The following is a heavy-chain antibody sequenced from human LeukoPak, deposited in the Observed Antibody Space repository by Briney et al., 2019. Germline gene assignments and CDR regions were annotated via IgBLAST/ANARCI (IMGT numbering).Heavy chain of an antibody. Sequence: GGSLRLSCAASGFIFSSYWMTWVRQAPRKGLEWVATIKYDANEKFYLNSLTGRFTISRDNAKNSLFLQMNSLTADDTAVYYCVRESFSRGDFNWGQGTLVSVSS. CDR2: IKYDANEK. J-gene: IGHJ4*02. D-gene: IGHD7-27*01. V-gene: IGHV3-7*01. CDR1: GFIFSSYW. CDR3: VRESFSRGDFN.